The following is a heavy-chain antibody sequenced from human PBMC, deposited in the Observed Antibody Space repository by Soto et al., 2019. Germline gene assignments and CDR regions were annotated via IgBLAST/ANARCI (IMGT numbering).Heavy chain of an antibody. CDR1: GYTFTSYC. V-gene: IGHV1-46*01. Sequence: QVQLVQSGAEVKKPGASVKVSCKASGYTFTSYCMHWVRQAPGQGLEWMGIINPSGGSTSYAQKFQGRVTMTRDTSTSTVYMELSSLRSEDTAVYYCARDNHPYDFWSGPYYGMDVWGQGTTVTVSS. CDR3: ARDNHPYDFWSGPYYGMDV. CDR2: INPSGGST. J-gene: IGHJ6*02. D-gene: IGHD3-3*01.